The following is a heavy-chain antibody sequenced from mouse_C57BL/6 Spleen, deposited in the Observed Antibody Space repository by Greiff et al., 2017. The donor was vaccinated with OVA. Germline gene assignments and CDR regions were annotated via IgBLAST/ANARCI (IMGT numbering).Heavy chain of an antibody. V-gene: IGHV14-3*01. Sequence: EVQGVESVAELVRPGASVKLSCTASGFNIKNTYMHWVKQRPEQGLEWIGRIDPANGNTKYAPKFQGKATITADTSSNTAYLQLSSLTSEDTAIYYCAFYYDYDGWYFDVWGTGTTVTVSS. CDR2: IDPANGNT. J-gene: IGHJ1*03. CDR3: AFYYDYDGWYFDV. CDR1: GFNIKNTY. D-gene: IGHD2-4*01.